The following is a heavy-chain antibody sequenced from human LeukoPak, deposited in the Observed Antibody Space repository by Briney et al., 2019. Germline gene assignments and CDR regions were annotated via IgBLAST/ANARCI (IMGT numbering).Heavy chain of an antibody. V-gene: IGHV1-46*01. Sequence: ASVKVSCKASGYTFTSYYMHWVRQAPGQGLEWMGIINPSGGSTSYAQKFQGRVTMTRDMSTSTVYMELRSLRSDDTAVYYCAREKGYGSGSFGPDWLRNYYYYMDVWGKGTTVTISS. CDR2: INPSGGST. J-gene: IGHJ6*03. CDR3: AREKGYGSGSFGPDWLRNYYYYMDV. D-gene: IGHD3-10*01. CDR1: GYTFTSYY.